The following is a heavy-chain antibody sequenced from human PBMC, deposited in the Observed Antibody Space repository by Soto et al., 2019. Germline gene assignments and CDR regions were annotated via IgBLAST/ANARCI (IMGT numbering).Heavy chain of an antibody. V-gene: IGHV1-69*18. Sequence: QVQLVQSGAELKKPGSSVKVSCKASGDTFSGYPINWVRQAPGEGLEWMGRIIPVFGTTNDAQRFEGRVTFTADESTNTAYMELMGLLSEDTAGYYCARDGGFGELKYWGPGTLVTVSS. J-gene: IGHJ4*02. CDR3: ARDGGFGELKY. CDR1: GDTFSGYP. D-gene: IGHD3-10*01. CDR2: IIPVFGTT.